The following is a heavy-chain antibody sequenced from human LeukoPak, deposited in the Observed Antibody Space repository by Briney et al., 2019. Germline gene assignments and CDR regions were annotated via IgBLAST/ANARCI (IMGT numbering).Heavy chain of an antibody. CDR1: GGSISSGGYY. D-gene: IGHD3-10*01. J-gene: IGHJ5*02. V-gene: IGHV4-31*03. Sequence: SETLSLTCTVSGGSISSGGYYWSWIRQHPGKGLEWIGHIYYSGSTYYNPSLKSRITISVDTSKNQSSLKLSSVTAADTAVYYCARGIYDYGYGFNWFDPWGQGTLVSVSS. CDR3: ARGIYDYGYGFNWFDP. CDR2: IYYSGST.